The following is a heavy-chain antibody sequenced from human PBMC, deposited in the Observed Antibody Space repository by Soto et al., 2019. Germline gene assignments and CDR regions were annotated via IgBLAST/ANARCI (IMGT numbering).Heavy chain of an antibody. V-gene: IGHV4-4*02. CDR1: GGSISSSNW. Sequence: QVXLXXXXXXXXXXXGXLSXTXAVSGGSISSSNWWSWVRQPPGKGLEWIGEIYHSGSTNYNPSLKSLVTISVDKSKNQFSLKLSSVTAADTAVYYCARVMVGMVVWGXGTTVTVSS. CDR2: IYHSGST. J-gene: IGHJ6*01. D-gene: IGHD2-8*01. CDR3: ARVMVGMVV.